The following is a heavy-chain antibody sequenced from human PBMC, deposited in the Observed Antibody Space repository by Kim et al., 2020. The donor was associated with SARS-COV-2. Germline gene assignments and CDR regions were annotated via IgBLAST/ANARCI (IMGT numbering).Heavy chain of an antibody. CDR1: GFTFSSYG. D-gene: IGHD3-22*01. CDR2: IWYDGSNK. J-gene: IGHJ6*01. V-gene: IGHV3-33*01. Sequence: GGSLRLSCAASGFTFSSYGMHWVRQAPGKGLEWVAFIWYDGSNKYYADSVKGRFTISKDNSKNTLYLQMNSLRAEDTAVYYCARDYYPGPRYCYYGM. CDR3: ARDYYPGPRYCYYGM.